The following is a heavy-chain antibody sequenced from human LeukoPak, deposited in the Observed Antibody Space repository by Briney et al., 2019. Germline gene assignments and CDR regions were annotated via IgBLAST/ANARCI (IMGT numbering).Heavy chain of an antibody. Sequence: GGSLRLSCAASGFIFSNYPMHCVRQAPGMGLEWVAVISPDGTNKYYADSVKGRFTVSRDNSKNTLYVQMNSLRAEDTAVYYCAREHASGSYRGYFDYWGQGTLVTVSS. CDR3: AREHASGSYRGYFDY. CDR1: GFIFSNYP. D-gene: IGHD3-10*01. CDR2: ISPDGTNK. V-gene: IGHV3-30*04. J-gene: IGHJ4*02.